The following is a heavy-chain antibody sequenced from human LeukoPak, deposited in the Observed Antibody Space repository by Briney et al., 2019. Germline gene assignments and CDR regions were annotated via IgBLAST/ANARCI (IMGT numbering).Heavy chain of an antibody. Sequence: GGSLRLSCAASRFTFSSYWMSWVRQAPGKGLEWVANIKQDGSEKYYVDSVKGRFTISRDNAKNSLYLQMNSLRAEDTAVYYCARFASLRFLEWLFVDYWGQGTLVTVSS. CDR2: IKQDGSEK. CDR1: RFTFSSYW. D-gene: IGHD3-3*01. CDR3: ARFASLRFLEWLFVDY. V-gene: IGHV3-7*01. J-gene: IGHJ4*02.